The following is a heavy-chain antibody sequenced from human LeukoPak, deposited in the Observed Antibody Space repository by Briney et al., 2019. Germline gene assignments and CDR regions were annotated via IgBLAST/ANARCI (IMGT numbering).Heavy chain of an antibody. CDR2: IYTSGST. CDR3: ARAGRYCSGGSCYWFDP. V-gene: IGHV4-61*02. Sequence: SETLSLTCTVSGGSISSGSYYWSWIRQPAGKGLEWIGRIYTSGSTNYNPSLKSRVTISVDTSKNQFSLKLSSVTAADTAVYYCARAGRYCSGGSCYWFDPWGQGTLVTVSS. D-gene: IGHD2-15*01. J-gene: IGHJ5*02. CDR1: GGSISSGSYY.